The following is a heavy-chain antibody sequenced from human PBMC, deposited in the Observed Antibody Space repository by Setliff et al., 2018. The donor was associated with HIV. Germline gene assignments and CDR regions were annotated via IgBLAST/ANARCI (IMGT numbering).Heavy chain of an antibody. Sequence: SATLSLTCTVSGGSIRSGSYYWTWIRQPAGKGPEWIGHIYTNGYTNYNPSLKSRVTISVDTSRDQFSLQLTSVTAADTAVYYCARAPPGIQNDAFDVWGQGTMVTVSS. CDR1: GGSIRSGSYY. CDR2: IYTNGYT. J-gene: IGHJ3*01. CDR3: ARAPPGIQNDAFDV. V-gene: IGHV4-61*09.